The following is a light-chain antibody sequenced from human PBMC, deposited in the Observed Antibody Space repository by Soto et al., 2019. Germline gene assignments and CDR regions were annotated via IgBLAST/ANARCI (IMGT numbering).Light chain of an antibody. CDR3: QHYGDSSYT. CDR1: QSVSRSY. V-gene: IGKV3-20*01. Sequence: EIVLTQSPGTLSLSPGERATLSCRASQSVSRSYLAWYQQKPGQAPRLLIYGASSRVTGIPDRFTGSGSGTDFTLTISRLEPEDFAVYSCQHYGDSSYTFGQGTKLEIK. J-gene: IGKJ2*01. CDR2: GAS.